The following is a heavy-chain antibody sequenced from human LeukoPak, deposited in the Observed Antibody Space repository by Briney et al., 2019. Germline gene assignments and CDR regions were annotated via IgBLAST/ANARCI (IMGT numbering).Heavy chain of an antibody. V-gene: IGHV4-59*01. CDR2: IYYSGST. J-gene: IGHJ6*03. D-gene: IGHD3-9*01. CDR3: ARDRSPYYDILTGYSYYYYYMDV. CDR1: GGSISSYY. Sequence: SEALSLTCTDSGGSISSYYWSWIRQPPGKGLEWIGYIYYSGSTNYNPSLKSRVTISVDTSKNQFSLKLSSVTAADTAVYYCARDRSPYYDILTGYSYYYYYMDVWGKGTTVTVSS.